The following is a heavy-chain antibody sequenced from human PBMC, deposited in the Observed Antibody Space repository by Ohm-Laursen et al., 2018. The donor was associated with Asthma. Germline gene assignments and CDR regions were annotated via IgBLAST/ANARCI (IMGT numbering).Heavy chain of an antibody. CDR2: INHSGST. CDR3: AKGPDDYGDYLDWYFDV. D-gene: IGHD4-17*01. Sequence: PPGTLSLTCAVYGGSFSGYYWSWIRQPPGKGLEWIGEINHSGSTNYDSSLKTRVTISVDTSKNQFSLRLSSVTAADTAVYYCAKGPDDYGDYLDWYFDVWGRGTLVTVSS. J-gene: IGHJ2*01. V-gene: IGHV4-34*01. CDR1: GGSFSGYY.